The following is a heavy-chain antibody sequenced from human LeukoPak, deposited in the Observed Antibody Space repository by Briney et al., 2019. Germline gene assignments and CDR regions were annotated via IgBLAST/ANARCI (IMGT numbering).Heavy chain of an antibody. CDR1: GGTFSSYS. CDR3: ARIGYSSSSEKGDY. Sequence: SVKVSCKASGGTFSSYSISWVRQAPGQGLEWMGGIIPIFGTANYAQKFQGRVTITADESTSTAYMELSSLRSEDTAVYYCARIGYSSSSEKGDYWGQGTLVTVS. J-gene: IGHJ4*02. D-gene: IGHD6-6*01. V-gene: IGHV1-69*13. CDR2: IIPIFGTA.